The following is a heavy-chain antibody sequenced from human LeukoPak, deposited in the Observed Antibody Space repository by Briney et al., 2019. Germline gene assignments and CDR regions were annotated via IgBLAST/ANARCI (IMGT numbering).Heavy chain of an antibody. J-gene: IGHJ6*03. Sequence: GGSLRLSCAASGFTFSSYSMNWVRQAPGKGLEWVSYITFSSSIIYYADSVKGRFTISRDNAKNSLYLQMNSLRAEDTAVYYCARDDFEITMVRGVSYYMDVWGKGTTVTISS. D-gene: IGHD3-10*01. CDR1: GFTFSSYS. CDR3: ARDDFEITMVRGVSYYMDV. V-gene: IGHV3-48*04. CDR2: ITFSSSII.